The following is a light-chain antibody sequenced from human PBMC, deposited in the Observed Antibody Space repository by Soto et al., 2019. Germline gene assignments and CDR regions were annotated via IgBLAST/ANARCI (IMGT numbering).Light chain of an antibody. CDR1: QSVSSN. V-gene: IGKV3-15*01. CDR2: GAP. CDR3: QQYNTWPPGT. J-gene: IGKJ1*01. Sequence: EIVMTQSPATLSVSPGERATLSCRASQSVSSNLAWYQQKPGQAPRLLIYGAPTRATGVPARFSGSGSGTEFTLTISSLQSEDFAVYYCQQYNTWPPGTFGPGTKVEIK.